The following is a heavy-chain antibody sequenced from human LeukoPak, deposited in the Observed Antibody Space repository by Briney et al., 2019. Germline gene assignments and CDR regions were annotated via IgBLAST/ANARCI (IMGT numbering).Heavy chain of an antibody. V-gene: IGHV1-3*01. CDR2: INGDNGNT. Sequence: ASVKVSCKASGYTFTTYAMHWVRQAPGQRLEWMGWINGDNGNTKYSQKFQGRVTITRDTSAYTGYMELRGLSSVDTAVYFCARAPYDILTGYSLNWFDPWGQGTLVTVSS. CDR1: GYTFTTYA. D-gene: IGHD3-9*01. CDR3: ARAPYDILTGYSLNWFDP. J-gene: IGHJ5*02.